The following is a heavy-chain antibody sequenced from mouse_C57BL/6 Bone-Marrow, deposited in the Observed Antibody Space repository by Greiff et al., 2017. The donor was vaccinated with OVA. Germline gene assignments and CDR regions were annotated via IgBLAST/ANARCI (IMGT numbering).Heavy chain of an antibody. CDR2: IYPGDGDT. CDR1: GYAFSSSW. D-gene: IGHD2-5*01. CDR3: AYYSKGYAMDY. J-gene: IGHJ4*01. V-gene: IGHV1-82*01. Sequence: QVQLKESGPELVKPGASVKISCKASGYAFSSSWMNWVKQRPGKGLEWIGRIYPGDGDTNYNGKFKGKATLTADKSSSTAYMQLSSLTSEDSAVYFCAYYSKGYAMDYWGQGTSVTVSS.